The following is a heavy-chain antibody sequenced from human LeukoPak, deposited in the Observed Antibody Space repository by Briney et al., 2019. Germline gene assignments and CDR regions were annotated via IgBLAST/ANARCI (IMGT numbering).Heavy chain of an antibody. V-gene: IGHV1-69*01. CDR1: GGTFSSYA. J-gene: IGHJ4*02. CDR2: IIPIFGTA. Sequence: SVKVSCKASGGTFSSYATSWVRQAPGQGLEWMGGIIPIFGTANYAQKFQGRVTITADESTSTAYMELSSLRSEDTAVYYCARSRIVGALGSFDYWGQGTLVTVSS. CDR3: ARSRIVGALGSFDY. D-gene: IGHD1-26*01.